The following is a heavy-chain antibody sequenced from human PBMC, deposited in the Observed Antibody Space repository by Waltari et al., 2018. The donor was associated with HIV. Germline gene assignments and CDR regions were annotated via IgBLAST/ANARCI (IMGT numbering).Heavy chain of an antibody. Sequence: EVQLVESGGGLVQPGRSLRLSCTASGFNFGDYAMSWFRQAPGKGLEWVGFIRSKAYGGTTEYAASVKGRFIISRDDSKSIAYLQMDSLKTEDTAVYYCTRGGYYDRSGYYRWGQGTLVTVSS. CDR3: TRGGYYDRSGYYR. CDR2: IRSKAYGGTT. V-gene: IGHV3-49*03. J-gene: IGHJ4*02. D-gene: IGHD3-22*01. CDR1: GFNFGDYA.